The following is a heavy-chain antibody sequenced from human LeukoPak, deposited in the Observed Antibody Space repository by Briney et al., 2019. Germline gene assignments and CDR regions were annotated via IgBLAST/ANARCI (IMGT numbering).Heavy chain of an antibody. V-gene: IGHV3-23*01. J-gene: IGHJ2*01. CDR2: ISNGGGYT. CDR1: GFTFSSFA. CDR3: AKPGGSGSYGDWYFDL. D-gene: IGHD1-26*01. Sequence: PGGSLRLSCAASGFTFSSFAITWVRQAPGKGLEWVSAISNGGGYTYYADSAKGRFTISRDYSMNTLYLQMNSLRAEDTAVYYCAKPGGSGSYGDWYFDLWGRGTLVTVSS.